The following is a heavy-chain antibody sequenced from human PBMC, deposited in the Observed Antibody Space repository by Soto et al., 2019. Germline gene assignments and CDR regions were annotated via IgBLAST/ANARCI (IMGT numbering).Heavy chain of an antibody. CDR1: GFTFRDYA. Sequence: VQLLESGGGLVQPGGSLRLSCAASGFTFRDYAMNWVRQAPGKGLEWVSDIKSDGSSTYYAASVKDRFTISRDNSKNTLYLQLNSLRAEDTAVYYCAQLGLMTFSHKHYFNHWGRGTLVTVSS. CDR2: IKSDGSST. CDR3: AQLGLMTFSHKHYFNH. D-gene: IGHD3-16*01. V-gene: IGHV3-23*01. J-gene: IGHJ4*02.